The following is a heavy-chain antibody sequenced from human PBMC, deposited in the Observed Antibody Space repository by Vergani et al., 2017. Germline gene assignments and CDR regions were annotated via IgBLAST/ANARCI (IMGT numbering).Heavy chain of an antibody. CDR3: AKTHYDILTGLLAGNYFDY. CDR2: ISGSGGST. V-gene: IGHV3-23*04. D-gene: IGHD3-9*01. CDR1: GFTVSSNY. J-gene: IGHJ4*02. Sequence: EVQLVETGGGLIQPGGSLRLSCAASGFTVSSNYMSWVRQAPGKGLEWVSAISGSGGSTYYADSVKGRFTISRDNSKNTLYLQMNSLRAEDTAVYYCAKTHYDILTGLLAGNYFDYWGQGTLVTVSS.